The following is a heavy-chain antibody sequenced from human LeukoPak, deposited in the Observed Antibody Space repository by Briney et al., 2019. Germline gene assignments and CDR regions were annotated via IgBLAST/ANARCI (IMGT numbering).Heavy chain of an antibody. CDR1: GGSISSNSYY. CDR2: IFYMGRS. D-gene: IGHD5-24*01. J-gene: IGHJ5*02. V-gene: IGHV4-39*01. CDR3: ARLRRDAYLNRQRAWFDP. Sequence: PSETLSLTCLVSGGSISSNSYYWGWIRQPPGKGLEYLGSIFYMGRSYYNPSLKSRVTLAVDTSRNQFSLKLRSLTATDTALYYCARLRRDAYLNRQRAWFDPWGQGTLVTVSS.